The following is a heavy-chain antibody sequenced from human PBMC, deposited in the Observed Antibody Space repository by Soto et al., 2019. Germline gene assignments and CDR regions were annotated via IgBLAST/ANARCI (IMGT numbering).Heavy chain of an antibody. Sequence: SETLSLTCTVSGGSISSNYWSWIRQPPGKGPEWIGDIYNTGSTNYNPSLKSRVTMAVNTAKNQISLKLGSVTAADTARYYCARDSGYAFDSWGQGTLVTVSS. D-gene: IGHD5-18*01. V-gene: IGHV4-59*01. CDR3: ARDSGYAFDS. CDR2: IYNTGST. CDR1: GGSISSNY. J-gene: IGHJ4*02.